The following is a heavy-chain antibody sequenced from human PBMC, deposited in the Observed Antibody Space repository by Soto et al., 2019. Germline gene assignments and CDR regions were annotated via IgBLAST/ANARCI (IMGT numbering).Heavy chain of an antibody. V-gene: IGHV4-34*01. CDR1: GGSFSGYY. D-gene: IGHD3-3*01. CDR3: ARGSLIFYDFWSGYYTGNPDRRHNWFDP. J-gene: IGHJ5*02. CDR2: INHSGST. Sequence: SETLSLTCAVYGGSFSGYYWSWIRQPPGKGLEWIGEINHSGSTNYNPSLKSRVTISVDTSKNQFSLKLSSVTAADTAVYYCARGSLIFYDFWSGYYTGNPDRRHNWFDPWGQGTLVTVSS.